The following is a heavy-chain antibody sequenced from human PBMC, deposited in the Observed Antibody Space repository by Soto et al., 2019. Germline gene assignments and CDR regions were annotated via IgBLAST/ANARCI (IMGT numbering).Heavy chain of an antibody. D-gene: IGHD3-10*01. CDR2: GDSAGST. J-gene: IGHJ4*02. CDR1: GFTFSNYN. V-gene: IGHV3-23*01. CDR3: ANHPLARGIEY. Sequence: PGGSLTLSCVASGFTFSNYNMSWVRQAAGRGLEWVSTGDSAGSTYYADAVTGRLANSRVTARNTLSQQMNRLRAEETAVYYCANHPLARGIEYWGQGT.